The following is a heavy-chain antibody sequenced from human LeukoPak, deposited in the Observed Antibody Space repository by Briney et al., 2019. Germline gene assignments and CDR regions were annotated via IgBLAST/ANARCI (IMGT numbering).Heavy chain of an antibody. J-gene: IGHJ3*02. V-gene: IGHV1-2*02. CDR2: INPNSGGT. CDR3: ARSQWELLHDAFDI. D-gene: IGHD1-26*01. Sequence: ASVKVSCKASGYTFTGYYMHWVRQAPGQGLEWMGWINPNSGGTNYAQKFQSRVTMTRDTSISTAYTELSRLRSDDTAVYYCARSQWELLHDAFDIWGQGTMVTVSS. CDR1: GYTFTGYY.